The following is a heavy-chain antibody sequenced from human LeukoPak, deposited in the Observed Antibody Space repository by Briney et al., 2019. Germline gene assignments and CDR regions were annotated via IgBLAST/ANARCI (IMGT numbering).Heavy chain of an antibody. CDR1: GVSISSGYW. CDR3: ARGPNWNYAS. Sequence: SETLSLTCAVSGVSISSGYWWSWVRQPPGKGLEWIGEVHNSGSTDYNPSLNSRVTISVDTSKNQFSLKLTSVTAADTAVYYCARGPNWNYASWGQGTLVTVSS. V-gene: IGHV4-4*02. CDR2: VHNSGST. J-gene: IGHJ5*02. D-gene: IGHD1-7*01.